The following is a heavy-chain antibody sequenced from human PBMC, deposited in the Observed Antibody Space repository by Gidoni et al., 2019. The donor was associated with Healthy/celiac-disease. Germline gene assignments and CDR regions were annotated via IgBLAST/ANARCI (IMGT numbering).Heavy chain of an antibody. D-gene: IGHD1-7*01. CDR3: ARVRAPGITGTNDAFDI. Sequence: QVQLVESVGGVVQPGRSLRLSCAASGFYFSRYAMHWVRQAPGKGLEWVSVISYDGSNKYYADSVKGRFTISRDNSKNTLYLQMNSLRAEDTAVYYCARVRAPGITGTNDAFDIWGQGTMVTVAS. CDR1: GFYFSRYA. V-gene: IGHV3-30-3*01. J-gene: IGHJ3*02. CDR2: ISYDGSNK.